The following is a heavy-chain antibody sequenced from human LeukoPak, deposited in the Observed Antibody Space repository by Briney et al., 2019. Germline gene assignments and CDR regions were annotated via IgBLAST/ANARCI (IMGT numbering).Heavy chain of an antibody. CDR2: IYHSGST. CDR1: GGSISSGGYY. CDR3: AREGQQLARGFDY. Sequence: PSETLSLTCTVSGGSISSGGYYWSWIRQPPGKGLEWIGYIYHSGSTYYNPSLKSRVTISVDRSKNQFSLKLSSVTAADTAVYYCAREGQQLARGFDYWGQGTLVTVSS. V-gene: IGHV4-30-2*01. J-gene: IGHJ4*02. D-gene: IGHD6-13*01.